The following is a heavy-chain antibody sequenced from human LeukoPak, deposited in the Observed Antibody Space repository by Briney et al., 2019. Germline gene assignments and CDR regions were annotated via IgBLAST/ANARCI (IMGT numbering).Heavy chain of an antibody. CDR1: GGSISSYY. V-gene: IGHV4-59*01. CDR2: IYYSGST. CDR3: ARGDYGDMNWFDP. Sequence: KPSETLSLTCTVSGGSISSYYWRWIRQPPGKGLEWIGYIYYSGSTNYNPSLKSRVTISVDTSKNQFSLKLSSVTAADTAVYYCARGDYGDMNWFDPWGQGTLVTVSS. J-gene: IGHJ5*02. D-gene: IGHD4-17*01.